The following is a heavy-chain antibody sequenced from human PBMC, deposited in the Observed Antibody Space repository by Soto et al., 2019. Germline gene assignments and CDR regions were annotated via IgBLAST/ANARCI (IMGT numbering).Heavy chain of an antibody. Sequence: PSETLSLTCTVSGGSVSSGSYYGSWIRQPPGKGLEWIGYISYSGSTNYNPSLKSRVTISVDTSKNQFSLKLSSVTAADTAVYYCAREPTTVTNYYYYALDVWGQGTTVTVSS. CDR3: AREPTTVTNYYYYALDV. CDR2: ISYSGST. CDR1: GGSVSSGSYY. D-gene: IGHD4-17*01. V-gene: IGHV4-61*01. J-gene: IGHJ6*02.